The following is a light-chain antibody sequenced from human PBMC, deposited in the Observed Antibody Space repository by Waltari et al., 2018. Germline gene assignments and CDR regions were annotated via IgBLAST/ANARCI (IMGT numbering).Light chain of an antibody. CDR3: QQYNRWPPIT. CDR2: DAS. CDR1: QSVSGN. Sequence: IVMTQFPATLSVSPGESATLSCRASQSVSGNLSGYQHRPGQAPRLLIYDASTRPTSISARFSGTGSGTEFTLTIRSLQSEDSAVYYCQQYNRWPPITFGQGTRLEIK. V-gene: IGKV3-15*01. J-gene: IGKJ5*01.